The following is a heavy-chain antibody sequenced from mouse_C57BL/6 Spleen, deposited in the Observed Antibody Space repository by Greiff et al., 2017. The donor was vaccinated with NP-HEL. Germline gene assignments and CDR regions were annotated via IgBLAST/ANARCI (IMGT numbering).Heavy chain of an antibody. CDR1: GFTFSSYA. D-gene: IGHD2-4*01. CDR3: ARDGDDYGFDY. Sequence: DVKLVESGGGLVKPGGSLKLSCAASGFTFSSYAMSWVRQTPEKRLEWVATISDGGSYTYYPDNVKGRFTISRDNAKNNLYLQMSHLKSEDTAMYYCARDGDDYGFDYWGQGTTLTVSS. V-gene: IGHV5-4*01. J-gene: IGHJ2*01. CDR2: ISDGGSYT.